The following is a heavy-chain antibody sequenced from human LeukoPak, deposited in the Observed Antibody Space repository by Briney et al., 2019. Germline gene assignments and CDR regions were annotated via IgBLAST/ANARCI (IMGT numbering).Heavy chain of an antibody. D-gene: IGHD2-21*02. CDR3: AWCGGDCYTDAFDI. V-gene: IGHV4-34*01. CDR1: GGSFSGYY. J-gene: IGHJ3*02. Sequence: SETLSLTCAVYGGSFSGYYWSWIRQPPGKGLEWIGEINHSGSTNCNPSLKSRVTISVDTSKNQFSLKLSSVTAADTAVYYCAWCGGDCYTDAFDIWGQGTMVTVSS. CDR2: INHSGST.